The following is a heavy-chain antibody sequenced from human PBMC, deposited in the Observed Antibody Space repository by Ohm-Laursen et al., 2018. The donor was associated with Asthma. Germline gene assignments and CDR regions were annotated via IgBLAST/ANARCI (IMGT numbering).Heavy chain of an antibody. J-gene: IGHJ4*02. CDR3: ARGTFYYESTGYYFFDH. V-gene: IGHV4-31*03. Sequence: TLSLTCTVSGGSITSGGNYWTWIRQHPGKGLEWIGDIYYSWNTYYNPSLKSRVTISVDTSKNQFSLELTSVTAADTAVYYCARGTFYYESTGYYFFDHWGQGALVTVSS. CDR2: IYYSWNT. D-gene: IGHD3-22*01. CDR1: GGSITSGGNY.